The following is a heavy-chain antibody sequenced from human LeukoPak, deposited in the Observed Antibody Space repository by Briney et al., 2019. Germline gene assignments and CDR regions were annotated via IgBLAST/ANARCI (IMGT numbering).Heavy chain of an antibody. CDR1: GGSISSSSYY. J-gene: IGHJ4*02. CDR2: GST. V-gene: IGHV4-39*07. CDR3: ARDRERVPERFYDYVWGSYSAGRLFDY. D-gene: IGHD3-16*01. Sequence: SETLSLTCTVSGGSISSSSYYWGCGSTYYNPSLKSRVTISVDTSKDQFSLKLSSVTAADTAVYYCARDRERVPERFYDYVWGSYSAGRLFDYWGQGTLVTVSS.